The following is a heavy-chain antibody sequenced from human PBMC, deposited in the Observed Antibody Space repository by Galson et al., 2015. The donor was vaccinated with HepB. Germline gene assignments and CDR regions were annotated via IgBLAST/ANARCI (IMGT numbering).Heavy chain of an antibody. V-gene: IGHV1-2*02. CDR2: INPNSGGT. CDR1: GYTFTGYY. CDR3: ARDYYDSSGYYYGDY. J-gene: IGHJ4*02. D-gene: IGHD3-22*01. Sequence: SVKVSCKASGYTFTGYYMHWVRQAPGQGLEWMGWINPNSGGTNYAQKFQGRVTMTRDTSISTAYMELSRLRSDDTAVYYCARDYYDSSGYYYGDYWGQGTLVTVSS.